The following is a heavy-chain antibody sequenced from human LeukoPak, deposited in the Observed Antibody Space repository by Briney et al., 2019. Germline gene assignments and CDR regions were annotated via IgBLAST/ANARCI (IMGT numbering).Heavy chain of an antibody. V-gene: IGHV4-4*07. Sequence: PSETLSLTWAVYGGSFSGYYWSWIRQPAGKGLEWIGRIYTSGSTNYNPSLKSRVTMSVDTSKNQFSLKLSSVTAADTAVYYCARDDILTGYFYDYWGQGTLVTVSS. D-gene: IGHD3-9*01. J-gene: IGHJ4*02. CDR2: IYTSGST. CDR1: GGSFSGYY. CDR3: ARDDILTGYFYDY.